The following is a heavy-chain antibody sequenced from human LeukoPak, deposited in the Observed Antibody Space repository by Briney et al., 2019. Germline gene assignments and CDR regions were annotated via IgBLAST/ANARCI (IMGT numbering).Heavy chain of an antibody. CDR1: GGSISSGGYS. CDR3: ARDISGVVPAGFDY. CDR2: IYHSGST. Sequence: PSQTLSLTCAVSGGSISSGGYSWSWIRQPPGKGLEWIGYIYHSGSTYYNPSLKSRVTISVDRSKNQFSLKLSSVTAADTAVYYCARDISGVVPAGFDYWGQGTLVTVSS. V-gene: IGHV4-30-2*01. D-gene: IGHD2-2*01. J-gene: IGHJ4*02.